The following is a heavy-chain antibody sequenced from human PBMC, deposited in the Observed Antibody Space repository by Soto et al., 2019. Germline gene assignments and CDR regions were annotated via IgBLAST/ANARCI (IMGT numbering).Heavy chain of an antibody. D-gene: IGHD6-13*01. CDR1: GDSISNTAYY. J-gene: IGHJ6*02. CDR3: ARVWGSSSWYYYYGMDV. CDR2: IYHSGST. Sequence: SETLSLTCTVSGDSISNTAYYWGWIRQPPGKGMEWIGDIYHSGSTCYNPSLKSRVTISVDTSKNQFSLKLSSVTAADTAVYYCARVWGSSSWYYYYGMDVWGQGTTVTVSS. V-gene: IGHV4-39*01.